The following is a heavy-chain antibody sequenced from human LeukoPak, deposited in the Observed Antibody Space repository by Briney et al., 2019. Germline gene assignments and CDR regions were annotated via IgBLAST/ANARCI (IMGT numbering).Heavy chain of an antibody. D-gene: IGHD1-26*01. Sequence: SETLSLTCTVSGGSISSSSYYWGWIRQPPGKGLDWIGSIYYSGGTYYYPSLKSRVTISVDTSKNQFSLKFTSVTAADTAVYYCAAQYDIVGAGNYWGQGTLVTVSS. V-gene: IGHV4-39*01. CDR3: AAQYDIVGAGNY. CDR1: GGSISSSSYY. CDR2: IYYSGGT. J-gene: IGHJ4*02.